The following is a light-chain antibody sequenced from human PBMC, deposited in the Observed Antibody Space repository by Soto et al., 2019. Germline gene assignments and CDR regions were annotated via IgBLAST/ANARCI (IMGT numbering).Light chain of an antibody. CDR3: SSYTSSSTLMV. V-gene: IGLV2-14*01. Sequence: QSVLTQPASVSGXPGQSITISCTGTSSDVGGYNYVSWYQQHPGKAPKLMIYEVSNRPSGVSNRFSGSKSGNTASLTISGLQAEDEADYYCSSYTSSSTLMVFGGGTKLTVL. J-gene: IGLJ3*02. CDR2: EVS. CDR1: SSDVGGYNY.